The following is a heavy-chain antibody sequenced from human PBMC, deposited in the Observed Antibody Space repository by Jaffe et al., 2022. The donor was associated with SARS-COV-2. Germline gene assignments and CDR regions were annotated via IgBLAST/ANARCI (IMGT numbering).Heavy chain of an antibody. J-gene: IGHJ3*02. D-gene: IGHD3-10*01. CDR1: GYSFANYW. Sequence: EVQLVQSGAEVKKPGESLKISCQASGYSFANYWVGWVRQMPGKGLEWMGIFYPADSDSRYSPSFQGQVTISVDKSTNTTYLHWTSLKASDTAIYYCASPYKIGVFDIWGQGTMVTVSS. CDR2: FYPADSDS. CDR3: ASPYKIGVFDI. V-gene: IGHV5-51*01.